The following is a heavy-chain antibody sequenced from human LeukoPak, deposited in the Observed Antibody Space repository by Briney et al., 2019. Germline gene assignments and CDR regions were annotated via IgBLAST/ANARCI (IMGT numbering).Heavy chain of an antibody. J-gene: IGHJ5*02. V-gene: IGHV3-30-3*01. D-gene: IGHD3-22*01. CDR2: ISYDGSNK. CDR3: ARDAWYYYDSSAPGWFDP. CDR1: GFTFSSYA. Sequence: GGSLRLSCAASGFTFSSYAMHWVRQAPGKGLEWVAVISYDGSNKYYADSVKGRFTISRDNSKNTLYLQMNSLRAEDTAVYYCARDAWYYYDSSAPGWFDPWGQGTLVTVSS.